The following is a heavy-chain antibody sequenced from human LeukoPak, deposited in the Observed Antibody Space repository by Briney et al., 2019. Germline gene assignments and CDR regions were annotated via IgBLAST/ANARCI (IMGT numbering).Heavy chain of an antibody. D-gene: IGHD4-23*01. Sequence: GGSLRLSCAASGFTFSSYWMNWARQAPGKGLEWVASINHNGNVNYYVDSVKGRFTISRDNFKSTLYPQMNSLRVEDTAVYYCAREGLTSTPNNAFDIWGQGTMVTVSS. V-gene: IGHV3-7*01. J-gene: IGHJ3*02. CDR3: AREGLTSTPNNAFDI. CDR2: INHNGNVN. CDR1: GFTFSSYW.